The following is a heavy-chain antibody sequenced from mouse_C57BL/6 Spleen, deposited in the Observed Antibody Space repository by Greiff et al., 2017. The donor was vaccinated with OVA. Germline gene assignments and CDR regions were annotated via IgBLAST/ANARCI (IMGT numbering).Heavy chain of an antibody. D-gene: IGHD2-3*01. J-gene: IGHJ2*01. Sequence: EVQLQQSGAELVRPGASVKLSCTASGFNIKDDYMHWVKQRPEQGLEWIGWIDPENGDTEYASKLQGKATITADTSSTTAYLQLSSLTSEDTAVYYCTTGDGYYLDYWGQGTTLTVSS. CDR3: TTGDGYYLDY. V-gene: IGHV14-4*01. CDR2: IDPENGDT. CDR1: GFNIKDDY.